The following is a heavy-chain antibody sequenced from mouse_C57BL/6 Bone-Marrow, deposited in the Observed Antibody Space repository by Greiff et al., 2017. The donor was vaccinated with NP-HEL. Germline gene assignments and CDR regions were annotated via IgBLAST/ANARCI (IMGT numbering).Heavy chain of an antibody. V-gene: IGHV7-3*01. CDR1: GFTFTDYY. CDR3: ARYANWAYYAMDD. J-gene: IGHJ4*01. Sequence: EVMLVESGGGLVQPGGSLSLSCAASGFTFTDYYMSWVRQPPGKALEWLGFIRNKANGYTTEYSASVKGRFTISRDNSQSILYLQMNALRAEDSATYYCARYANWAYYAMDDWGQGTSVTVSS. D-gene: IGHD4-1*01. CDR2: IRNKANGYTT.